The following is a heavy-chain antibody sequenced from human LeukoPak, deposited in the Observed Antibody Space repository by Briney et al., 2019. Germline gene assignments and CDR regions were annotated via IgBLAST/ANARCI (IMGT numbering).Heavy chain of an antibody. V-gene: IGHV1-2*02. CDR3: ARDGDCSSTSCPRGYYYYYYMDV. J-gene: IGHJ6*03. CDR2: INPNSGGT. D-gene: IGHD2-2*01. CDR1: GYTFTGYY. Sequence: ASVKVSCKASGYTFTGYYMHWVRQAPGQGLEWMGWINPNSGGTNYEQKFQGRVTMTRDTSISTAYMELSRLRSDDTAVYYCARDGDCSSTSCPRGYYYYYYMDVWGKGTTVTVSS.